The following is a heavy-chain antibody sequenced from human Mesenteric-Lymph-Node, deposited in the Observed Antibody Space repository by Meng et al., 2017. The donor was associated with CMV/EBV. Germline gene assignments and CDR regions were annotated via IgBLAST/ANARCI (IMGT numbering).Heavy chain of an antibody. CDR2: IYYSGST. D-gene: IGHD1-26*01. CDR3: ARGGREGDV. CDR1: GGSISSSSYY. Sequence: GSLRLSCTVSGGSISSSSYYWGWIRQPPGKGLEWIGSIYYSGSTYYNPSLKSRVTISVDTSKNQFSLKLSSVTAADTAVYYCARGGREGDVWGQGTTVTVSS. J-gene: IGHJ6*02. V-gene: IGHV4-39*07.